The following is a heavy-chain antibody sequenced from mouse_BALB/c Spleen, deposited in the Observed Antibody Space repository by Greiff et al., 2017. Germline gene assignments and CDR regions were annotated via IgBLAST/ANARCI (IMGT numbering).Heavy chain of an antibody. D-gene: IGHD2-1*01. J-gene: IGHJ2*01. CDR1: GYTFTSYY. CDR2: INPSNGGT. Sequence: QVHVKQSGAELVKPGASVKLSCKASGYTFTSYYMYWVKQRPGQGLEWIGEINPSNGGTNFNEKFKSKATLTVDKSSSTAYMQLSSLTSEDSAVYYCTRDYGNYGYFDYWGQGTTLTVSS. V-gene: IGHV1S81*02. CDR3: TRDYGNYGYFDY.